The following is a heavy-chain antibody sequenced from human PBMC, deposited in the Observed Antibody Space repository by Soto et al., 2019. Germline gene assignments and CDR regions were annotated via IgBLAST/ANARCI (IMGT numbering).Heavy chain of an antibody. J-gene: IGHJ5*02. CDR2: ISAYNGNT. Sequence: QVQLVQSGGEVKKPGASVKVSCKASGYTFTSYGISWVRQAPGQGLEWMGRISAYNGNTNYAQKLQGRVTMTTDTSTGTAYMVLRSLRSDDTAVYCCARVVGALGHWFDPWGQGTLVTVSS. CDR3: ARVVGALGHWFDP. V-gene: IGHV1-18*01. CDR1: GYTFTSYG. D-gene: IGHD2-15*01.